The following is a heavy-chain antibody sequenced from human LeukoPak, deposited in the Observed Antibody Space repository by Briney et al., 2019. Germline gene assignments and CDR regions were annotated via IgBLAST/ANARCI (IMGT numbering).Heavy chain of an antibody. V-gene: IGHV1-18*01. D-gene: IGHD1-26*01. CDR1: GYTFTSYG. Sequence: ASVKVSCKASGYTFTSYGISWVRQAPGQGLEWMGWISAYNGNTNYAQKLQGRVTMTTDTSTSTAYMELRSLRSDDTAVYYCARDWERLSVVGATMVPFDYWGQGTLVTVSS. J-gene: IGHJ4*02. CDR2: ISAYNGNT. CDR3: ARDWERLSVVGATMVPFDY.